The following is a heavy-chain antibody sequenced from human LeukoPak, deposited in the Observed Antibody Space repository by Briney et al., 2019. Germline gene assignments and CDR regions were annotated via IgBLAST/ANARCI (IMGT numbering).Heavy chain of an antibody. V-gene: IGHV1-8*01. Sequence: VSVKVSCKASGYTFTSYDINWVQQATGQGLEWMGWMNPNSGNTGYAQKFQGRVTMTRNTSISTAYMELSSLRSEDTAVYYCARAPRTYIAAEGFDPWGQGTLVTVSS. CDR1: GYTFTSYD. CDR2: MNPNSGNT. CDR3: ARAPRTYIAAEGFDP. J-gene: IGHJ5*02. D-gene: IGHD6-13*01.